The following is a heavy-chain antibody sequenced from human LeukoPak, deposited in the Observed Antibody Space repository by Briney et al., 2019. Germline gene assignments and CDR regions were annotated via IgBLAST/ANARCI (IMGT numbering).Heavy chain of an antibody. J-gene: IGHJ6*03. D-gene: IGHD4-17*01. CDR1: GLTFNTYG. CDR3: AKDPALYGDHGFYYMDV. Sequence: PGRSLRLSCAGSGLTFNTYGMHWVRQAPGKGLEWLAVISFDGSDNFYADSVKGRFTISRDNSKNTLYLQMNSLRAEDTAVYYCAKDPALYGDHGFYYMDVWGKGTTVTISS. CDR2: ISFDGSDN. V-gene: IGHV3-30*18.